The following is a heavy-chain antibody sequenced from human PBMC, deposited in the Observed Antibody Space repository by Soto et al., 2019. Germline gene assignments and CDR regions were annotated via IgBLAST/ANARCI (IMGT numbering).Heavy chain of an antibody. CDR2: IFKSGTT. CDR3: ALALGPTTGLDY. J-gene: IGHJ4*02. D-gene: IGHD1-26*01. V-gene: IGHV4-31*02. Sequence: QVQLQESGPGLVKPSQTLSLTCSVSGASTVSHYHWTWIRQPPGKGLEWMGYIFKSGTTFYNPSLTSRLSISMDTSGNHFSLELRSVTAADTAVYYCALALGPTTGLDYWGQGTLVTVSS. CDR1: GASTVSHYH.